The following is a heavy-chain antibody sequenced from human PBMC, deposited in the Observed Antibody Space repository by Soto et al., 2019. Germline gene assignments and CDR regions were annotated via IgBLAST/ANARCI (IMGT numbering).Heavy chain of an antibody. CDR2: IIPILGIA. D-gene: IGHD4-4*01. J-gene: IGHJ4*02. Sequence: QVQLVQSGAEVKKPGSSVKVSCKASGGTFSSYTISWVRQAPGQGLEWMGRIIPILGIANYAQKFQGRVTITADKSTSTAYMELSSLRSEDTAVYYCARARPNDYGNLTFYYWGQGTLVTVSS. CDR1: GGTFSSYT. V-gene: IGHV1-69*02. CDR3: ARARPNDYGNLTFYY.